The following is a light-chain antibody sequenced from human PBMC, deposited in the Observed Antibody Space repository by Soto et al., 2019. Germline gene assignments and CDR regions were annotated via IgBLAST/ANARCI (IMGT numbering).Light chain of an antibody. Sequence: DIQMTQSPSSLSASVGDRVTITCQASEDISDYLNWYQQKPGKAPKLLIYDASLLETGVPSGFSGSGSGTDFTFTISSLQPEDIATYYCQQYTSLPRTFGQGTKLAIK. CDR1: EDISDY. CDR3: QQYTSLPRT. J-gene: IGKJ2*01. CDR2: DAS. V-gene: IGKV1-33*01.